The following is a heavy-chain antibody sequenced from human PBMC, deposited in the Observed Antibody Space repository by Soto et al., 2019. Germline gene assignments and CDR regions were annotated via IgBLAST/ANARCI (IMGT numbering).Heavy chain of an antibody. CDR1: GGFLSESY. V-gene: IGHV4-34*01. CDR3: ARVGYGGNRAYWFDP. CDR2: INHVGGT. Sequence: PSETLSLTCAVYGGFLSESYWTWIRQPPGKGLEWIGEINHVGGTNYNPSLKSRVTMSVDTSQNQFSLKLSPVTAADTAVYYCARVGYGGNRAYWFDPWGQGTLVTVSS. D-gene: IGHD4-17*01. J-gene: IGHJ5*02.